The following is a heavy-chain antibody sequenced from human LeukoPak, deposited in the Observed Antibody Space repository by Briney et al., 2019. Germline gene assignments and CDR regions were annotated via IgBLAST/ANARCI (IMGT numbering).Heavy chain of an antibody. Sequence: PSETLSLTCAVYGGSFSGYYWSWIRQPPGKGLEWIGEINHSGSTNYNPSLKSRVTISVDTSKNQFSLKLSSVTAADTAVYYCARHGITMVRGVTHSDWFDPWGQGTLVTVSS. CDR1: GGSFSGYY. J-gene: IGHJ5*02. V-gene: IGHV4-34*01. D-gene: IGHD3-10*01. CDR3: ARHGITMVRGVTHSDWFDP. CDR2: INHSGST.